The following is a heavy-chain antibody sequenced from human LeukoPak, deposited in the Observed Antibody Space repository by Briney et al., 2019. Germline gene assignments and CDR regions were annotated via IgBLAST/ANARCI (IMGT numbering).Heavy chain of an antibody. CDR3: ARNRHDYGDYFDY. CDR2: IHYSGST. CDR1: GGSISSYY. V-gene: IGHV4-59*01. Sequence: EASETLSLTCTVSGGSISSYYWSWIRQSPGKGLEWIGYIHYSGSTNYNPSLESRVTISVDTSKNQFSLKLTSVTAADTAVYYCARNRHDYGDYFDYWGQGTLVTVSS. D-gene: IGHD4-17*01. J-gene: IGHJ4*02.